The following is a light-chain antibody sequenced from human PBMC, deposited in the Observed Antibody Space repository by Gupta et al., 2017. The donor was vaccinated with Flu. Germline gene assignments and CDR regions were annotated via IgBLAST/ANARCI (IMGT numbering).Light chain of an antibody. CDR1: APNIGAGHN. Sequence: QSALTQPPSVSEAPGQRVTISCPGSAPNIGAGHNVHWYQQLPGGAPKLLIYDNDNRPSGIPARFSGSKSGTSASLAITGLQAEDEADYYCQSYDTGLGGSGVFGGGTKLTVV. CDR2: DND. CDR3: QSYDTGLGGSGV. V-gene: IGLV1-40*01. J-gene: IGLJ2*01.